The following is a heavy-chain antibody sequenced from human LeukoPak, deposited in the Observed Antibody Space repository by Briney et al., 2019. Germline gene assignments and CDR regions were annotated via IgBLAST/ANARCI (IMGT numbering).Heavy chain of an antibody. CDR3: VSHNCSSTSCYLDY. D-gene: IGHD2-2*01. CDR1: GYSFTSYW. CDR2: IYPGESDT. Sequence: KPGESLKISCKGSGYSFTSYWIGWVRQMPGKGLEWMGIIYPGESDTRYSPSFQGQVTISADKSISTAYLQWSSLKASDTAMYYCVSHNCSSTSCYLDYWGQGTLVTVSS. J-gene: IGHJ4*02. V-gene: IGHV5-51*03.